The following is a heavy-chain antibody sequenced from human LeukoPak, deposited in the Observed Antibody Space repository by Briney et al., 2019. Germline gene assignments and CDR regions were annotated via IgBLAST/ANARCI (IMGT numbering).Heavy chain of an antibody. D-gene: IGHD5-18*01. V-gene: IGHV4-34*01. CDR1: GGSFSGYY. J-gene: IGHJ4*02. Sequence: SETLSLTCAVYGGSFSGYYWSWIRQPPGKGLEWIGEINHSGSTNYNPSLKSRVTISLDTSKNQFSLKLSSVTAADTAVYYCASSDTAMAYFDYWGQGTLVTVSS. CDR2: INHSGST. CDR3: ASSDTAMAYFDY.